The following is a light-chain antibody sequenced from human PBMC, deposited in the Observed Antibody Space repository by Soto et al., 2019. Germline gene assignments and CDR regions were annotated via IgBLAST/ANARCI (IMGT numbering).Light chain of an antibody. V-gene: IGLV2-14*01. CDR2: DVT. CDR1: NSDVGGYNF. Sequence: QSALTQPASVSGSPGQSITMSCTGTNSDVGGYNFVSWYQQHPDTAPKIIIYDVTNRPSGVSDRFSGYKSGNTASLTISGLQAEDEADYDCTSYTSSSTMVFGGGTKVTAL. CDR3: TSYTSSSTMV. J-gene: IGLJ3*02.